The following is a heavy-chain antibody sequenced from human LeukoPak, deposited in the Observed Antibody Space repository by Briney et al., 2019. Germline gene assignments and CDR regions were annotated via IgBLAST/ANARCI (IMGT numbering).Heavy chain of an antibody. CDR1: GGSFSGYY. Sequence: SETLSLTCAVYGGSFSGYYWSWVRQPPGKGLEWIGEINHSGSTNYNPSLKSRVTISVDTSKNQFSLKLSSVTAADTAVYYCAKIPGLETDYSNGILYNWFDPWGQGTLVTVSS. CDR2: INHSGST. V-gene: IGHV4-34*01. J-gene: IGHJ5*02. D-gene: IGHD4-4*01. CDR3: AKIPGLETDYSNGILYNWFDP.